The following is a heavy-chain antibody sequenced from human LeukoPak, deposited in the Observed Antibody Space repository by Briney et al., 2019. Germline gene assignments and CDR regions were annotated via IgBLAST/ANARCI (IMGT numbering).Heavy chain of an antibody. CDR2: IKQDGSEK. CDR1: GFTFSSYA. J-gene: IGHJ4*02. V-gene: IGHV3-7*01. Sequence: PGGSLRLSCAASGFTFSSYAMSWVRQAPGKGLEWVANIKQDGSEKYYVDSVKGRFTISRDNAKNSLYLQMNSLRAEDMAVYYCARGYYDSSGYSPFDYWGQGTLVTVSS. CDR3: ARGYYDSSGYSPFDY. D-gene: IGHD3-22*01.